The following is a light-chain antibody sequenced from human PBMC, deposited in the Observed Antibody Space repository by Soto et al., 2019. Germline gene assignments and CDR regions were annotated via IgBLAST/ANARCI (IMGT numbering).Light chain of an antibody. Sequence: QSALTQPASVSGSPGQSITISCAGTSSDVGGYTYVSWYQQHPGKAPKLMIYDVSNRPSGGSNRFSGSKSGNTASLTISGLQDEDEADYYCTSYTSSSTPYVFGGGTKLTVL. CDR1: SSDVGGYTY. V-gene: IGLV2-14*01. J-gene: IGLJ1*01. CDR2: DVS. CDR3: TSYTSSSTPYV.